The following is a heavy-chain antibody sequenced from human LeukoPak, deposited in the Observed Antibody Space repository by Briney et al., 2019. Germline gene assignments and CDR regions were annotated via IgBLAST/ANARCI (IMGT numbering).Heavy chain of an antibody. Sequence: GSLRLSCAVSGFTFSTHWMHWVRQVPRNGPVWVSRINTDGSTTSYADSVKGRFTISRDNAKNTMYLQMNGLRAEDTAVYYRARGVGYTEYWGQGTLVTVSS. CDR1: GFTFSTHW. CDR2: INTDGSTT. D-gene: IGHD5-24*01. V-gene: IGHV3-74*01. J-gene: IGHJ4*02. CDR3: ARGVGYTEY.